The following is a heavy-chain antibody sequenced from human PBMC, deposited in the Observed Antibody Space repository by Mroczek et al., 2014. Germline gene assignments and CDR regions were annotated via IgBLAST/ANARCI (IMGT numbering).Heavy chain of an antibody. J-gene: IGHJ4*02. Sequence: VQLVESGGGVVQPGRSLRLSCAASGFTFSSYAMHWVRQAPGKGLEWVAVISYDGSNKYYADSVKGRFTISRDNSKNTLYLQMNSLRAEDTAVYYCARDLGGGSGYWGQGTLVTVSS. CDR3: ARDLGGGSGY. CDR1: GFTFSSYA. V-gene: IGHV3-30-3*01. D-gene: IGHD2-15*01. CDR2: ISYDGSNK.